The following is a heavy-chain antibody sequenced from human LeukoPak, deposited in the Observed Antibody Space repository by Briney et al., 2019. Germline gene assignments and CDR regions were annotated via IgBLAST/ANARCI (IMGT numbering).Heavy chain of an antibody. V-gene: IGHV3-15*01. CDR3: TTGHTYYYDSSGYYYSDY. CDR2: IKSKSAGGTT. Sequence: GGSLRLSCEASGITISDAWMSWVRQAPGKGLEWVGRIKSKSAGGTTDYAAPVKGRFTISRDDSKNTLYLQMNSLKTEDTAVYYCTTGHTYYYDSSGYYYSDYWGQGTLVTVSS. D-gene: IGHD3-22*01. J-gene: IGHJ4*02. CDR1: GITISDAW.